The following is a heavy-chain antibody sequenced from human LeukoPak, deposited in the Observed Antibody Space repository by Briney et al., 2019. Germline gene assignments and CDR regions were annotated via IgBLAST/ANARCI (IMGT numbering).Heavy chain of an antibody. CDR1: GFTFSRNV. D-gene: IGHD6-13*01. J-gene: IGHJ4*02. CDR2: ISYNGNNI. CDR3: AKDRSSSWTFDY. V-gene: IGHV3-30*18. Sequence: GSLRLSCAASGFTFSRNVMHWVRQAPGKGLEWVAVISYNGNNIYYADSVKGRFTISRDNSKNTLYLQMNSLRAEDTAVYYCAKDRSSSWTFDYWGQGTLVTVSS.